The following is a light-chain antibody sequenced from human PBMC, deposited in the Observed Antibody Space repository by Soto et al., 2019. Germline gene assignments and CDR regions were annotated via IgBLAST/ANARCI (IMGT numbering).Light chain of an antibody. CDR3: SSYTAYTTLWV. J-gene: IGLJ3*02. CDR1: PSDIGNYNY. CDR2: GAS. V-gene: IGLV2-14*01. Sequence: QSALPQPASVPGSPGQSITISCTGTPSDIGNYNYVSWYQQHPGKAPKLIIYGASNRPSGVSNRFSASKSGNAAYLTISGLQAEDEADYYCSSYTAYTTLWVFGGGTKLTVL.